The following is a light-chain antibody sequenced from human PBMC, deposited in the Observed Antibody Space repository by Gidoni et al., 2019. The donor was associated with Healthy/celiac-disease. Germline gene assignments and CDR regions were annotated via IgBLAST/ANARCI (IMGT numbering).Light chain of an antibody. CDR1: QSISSW. CDR2: KSS. V-gene: IGKV1-5*03. Sequence: DIQMTQSPSTLSSSLGYRVTITCRASQSISSWLAWDQQKQGKPPKLLIYKSSSLESGVPSRFSGRGSGTEFTLTIRRLQPDDFATYYCQQYKSYSPTFSQGTRLEIK. J-gene: IGKJ5*01. CDR3: QQYKSYSPT.